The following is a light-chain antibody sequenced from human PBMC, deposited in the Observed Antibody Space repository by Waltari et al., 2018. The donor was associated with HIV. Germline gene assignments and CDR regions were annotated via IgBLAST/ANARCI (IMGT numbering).Light chain of an antibody. J-gene: IGKJ3*01. Sequence: EIVMTQSPVTLSMSPGERAPLSCRASQSVSTNLAWYQQKPGQAPRLLIYGASTGATGIPARFSGSGSGTEFTLTISSLQSEDFAVYYCQQYNNWPGITFGPGTKVDIK. CDR1: QSVSTN. CDR3: QQYNNWPGIT. V-gene: IGKV3-15*01. CDR2: GAS.